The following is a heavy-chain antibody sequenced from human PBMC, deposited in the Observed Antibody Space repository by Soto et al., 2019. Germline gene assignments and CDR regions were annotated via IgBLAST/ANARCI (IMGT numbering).Heavy chain of an antibody. Sequence: SETLSLTCTVSGGSISSSSYYWGWIRQPPGKGLEWIGSIYYSGSTYYNPSLKSRVTISVDTSKNQFSLKLSFVTAADTAVYYCARWWAGATSLYWYFDLWGRGTLVTVSS. CDR3: ARWWAGATSLYWYFDL. V-gene: IGHV4-39*01. J-gene: IGHJ2*01. CDR2: IYYSGST. D-gene: IGHD1-26*01. CDR1: GGSISSSSYY.